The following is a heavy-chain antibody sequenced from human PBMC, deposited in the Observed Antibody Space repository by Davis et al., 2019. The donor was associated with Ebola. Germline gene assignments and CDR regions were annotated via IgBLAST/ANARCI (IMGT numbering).Heavy chain of an antibody. CDR1: GYTFTRYG. CDR2: ISAYNGNT. J-gene: IGHJ4*02. D-gene: IGHD3-10*01. CDR3: ARDVTMVRGVSYFDY. Sequence: AASVKVSCKASGYTFTRYGISWVRQAPGQGLEWMGWISAYNGNTNYAQKLQGRVTMTTDTSTSTAYMGLRSLRSDDTAVYYCARDVTMVRGVSYFDYWGQGTLVTVSS. V-gene: IGHV1-18*01.